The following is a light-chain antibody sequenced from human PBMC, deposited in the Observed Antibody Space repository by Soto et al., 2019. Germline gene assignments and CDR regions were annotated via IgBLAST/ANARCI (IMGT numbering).Light chain of an antibody. J-gene: IGKJ2*03. CDR3: QQYYYWPANS. V-gene: IGKV3-15*01. CDR2: DAS. Sequence: EIVMTQSPATLSVSPGERATLSCRASQNIDNNLAWYQQKLGQTPRLLIYDASNRATGVPARFSGSGSGTDFTLTISSLQPEDFAIYYCQQYYYWPANSFGQGTKLEIK. CDR1: QNIDNN.